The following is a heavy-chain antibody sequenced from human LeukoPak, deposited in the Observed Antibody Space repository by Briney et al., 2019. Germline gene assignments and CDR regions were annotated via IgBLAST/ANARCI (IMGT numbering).Heavy chain of an antibody. CDR3: ARGYSGSYYYYYYYYMDV. CDR2: IYTSGST. J-gene: IGHJ6*03. Sequence: PSETLSLTCTVSGGSISSYYWSWIRQPAGEGLEWIGRIYTSGSTNYNPSLKSRVTMSVDTSKNQFSLKLSSVTAADTDVYYCARGYSGSYYYYYYYYMDVWGKGTTVTVSS. V-gene: IGHV4-4*07. D-gene: IGHD1-26*01. CDR1: GGSISSYY.